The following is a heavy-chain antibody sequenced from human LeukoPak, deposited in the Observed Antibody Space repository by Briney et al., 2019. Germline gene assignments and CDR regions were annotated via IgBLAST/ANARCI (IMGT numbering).Heavy chain of an antibody. CDR3: ARSITMIGFDY. V-gene: IGHV4-59*12. Sequence: PSETLSLTCTVSGGSISSYYWSWIRQPPGKGLEWIGYIYYSGSTNYNPSLKSRVTISVDRSKNQFSLKLSSVTAADTAVYYCARSITMIGFDYWGQGTLVTVSS. J-gene: IGHJ4*02. D-gene: IGHD3-10*02. CDR2: IYYSGST. CDR1: GGSISSYY.